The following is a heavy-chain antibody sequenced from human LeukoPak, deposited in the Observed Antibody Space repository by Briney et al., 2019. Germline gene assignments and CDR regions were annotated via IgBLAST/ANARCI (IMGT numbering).Heavy chain of an antibody. Sequence: SETLSLTCTVSGGSISSSSYYWGRIRQPPGKGLEWIGYISYSGSTNYNPSLKSRVTISVDTSKNQFSLKLNSVTATDTAVYYCARHSGSYYDNYDYWGQGTLVTVSS. CDR1: GGSISSSSYY. D-gene: IGHD1-26*01. V-gene: IGHV4-61*05. CDR3: ARHSGSYYDNYDY. CDR2: ISYSGST. J-gene: IGHJ4*02.